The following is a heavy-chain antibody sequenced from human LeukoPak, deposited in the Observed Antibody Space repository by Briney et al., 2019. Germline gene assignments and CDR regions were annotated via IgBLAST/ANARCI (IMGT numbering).Heavy chain of an antibody. D-gene: IGHD5-12*01. J-gene: IGHJ6*03. CDR2: INPNSGGT. CDR3: ARAGEATNVYYYYYYYMDV. CDR1: GYTFTGYY. Sequence: ASVKVSCKASGYTFTGYYMHWVRQASGQGLEWMGWINPNSGGTNYAQKFQGRVTMTRDTSISTAYMELSRLRSDDTAVYYCARAGEATNVYYYYYYYMDVWGKGTTVTVSS. V-gene: IGHV1-2*02.